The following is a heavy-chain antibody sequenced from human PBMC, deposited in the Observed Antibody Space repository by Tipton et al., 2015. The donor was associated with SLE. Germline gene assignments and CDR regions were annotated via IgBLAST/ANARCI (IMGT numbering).Heavy chain of an antibody. J-gene: IGHJ6*03. Sequence: TLSLTCTVSGYSIFDGYYWGWIRQPPGKGPEWIGTIYHSGDTYYNPSLKSRVSFSLDTSKNQFSLKLNSVTAADTAVYYCARGVAGYYFYCYMDVWGKGTTVTVSS. CDR1: GYSIFDGYY. CDR3: ARGVAGYYFYCYMDV. V-gene: IGHV4-38-2*02. D-gene: IGHD6-19*01. CDR2: IYHSGDT.